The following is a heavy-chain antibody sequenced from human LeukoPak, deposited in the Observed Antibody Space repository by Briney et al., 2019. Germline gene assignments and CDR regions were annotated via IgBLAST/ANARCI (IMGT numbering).Heavy chain of an antibody. D-gene: IGHD1-7*01. V-gene: IGHV3-30*02. Sequence: GGFLRLSCAASGFTFSSYGMHWVRQAPGKGLEWVAFTRSDGSNKYYADSVKGRFTISRDISKNTLYLQMNSLRAEDTAVYYCAKRVRGTTDYYYYMDAWGKGTTVTVSS. J-gene: IGHJ6*03. CDR3: AKRVRGTTDYYYYMDA. CDR1: GFTFSSYG. CDR2: TRSDGSNK.